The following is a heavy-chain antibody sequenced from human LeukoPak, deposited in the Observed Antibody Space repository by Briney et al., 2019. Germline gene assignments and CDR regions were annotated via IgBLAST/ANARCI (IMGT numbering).Heavy chain of an antibody. V-gene: IGHV4-4*07. Sequence: PSETLSLTCTVSGGSISSYYWSWIRQPAGKGLEWIGRIYTSGSTNYNPSLKSRVTMSVDASKNQFSLKLSSVTAADTAVYYCARDGVLLWSGEGYYYGMDVWGQGTTVTVSS. CDR3: ARDGVLLWSGEGYYYGMDV. D-gene: IGHD3-10*01. CDR2: IYTSGST. CDR1: GGSISSYY. J-gene: IGHJ6*02.